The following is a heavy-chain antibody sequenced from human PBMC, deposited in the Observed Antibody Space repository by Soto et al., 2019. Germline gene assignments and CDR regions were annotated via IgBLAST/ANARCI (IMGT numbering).Heavy chain of an antibody. CDR3: ARDFAVVVPTREGYYYGMDV. J-gene: IGHJ6*02. D-gene: IGHD2-2*01. V-gene: IGHV4-31*02. CDR2: IYYSGST. Sequence: PSETLSLTCTVPGGSISSGGYYWSWIRQHPGKGLEWIGYIYYSGSTYYNPSLKSRVTISVDTSKNQFSLKLSSVTAADTAVYYCARDFAVVVPTREGYYYGMDVWGQGTTVTVSS. CDR1: GGSISSGGYY.